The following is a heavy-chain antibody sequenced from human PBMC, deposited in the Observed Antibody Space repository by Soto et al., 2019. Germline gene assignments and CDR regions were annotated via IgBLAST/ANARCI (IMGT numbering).Heavy chain of an antibody. V-gene: IGHV4-30-4*01. Sequence: SETLSLTCTVSGGSISSGDYYWSWIRQPPGKGLEWTGYIYYSGSTYYNPSLKSRVTISVDTSKNQFSLKLSSVTAADTAVYYCARDIPPRDEWFSLWGQGTLVTVSA. CDR2: IYYSGST. J-gene: IGHJ4*02. D-gene: IGHD3-3*01. CDR3: ARDIPPRDEWFSL. CDR1: GGSISSGDYY.